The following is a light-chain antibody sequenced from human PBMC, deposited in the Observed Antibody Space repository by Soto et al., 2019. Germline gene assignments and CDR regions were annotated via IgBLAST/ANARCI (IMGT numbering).Light chain of an antibody. V-gene: IGKV3-15*01. CDR3: QQYGSSPRT. J-gene: IGKJ5*01. CDR2: GAS. CDR1: QSVSSN. Sequence: EIVMTQSPATLSVSPGERATLSCRASQSVSSNVAWYQQKPGQAPRLLIHGASTRATGIPARFSGSGSGTEFTLTISRLEPEDFAVYYCQQYGSSPRTFAQGTRLAIK.